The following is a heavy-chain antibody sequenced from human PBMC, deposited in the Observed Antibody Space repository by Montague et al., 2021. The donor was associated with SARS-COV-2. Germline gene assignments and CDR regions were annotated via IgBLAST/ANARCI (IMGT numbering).Heavy chain of an antibody. Sequence: CAISGDSVSSNSAAWNWIRRSPSRGLEWLGRTYYRSKWYNDYAASVKSRITINPDTSKNQFSLQLNSVTPEDTAVYYCARGLWFGELLSLYYYYGMDVWGQGTTVTVSS. CDR1: GDSVSSNSAA. CDR2: TYYRSKWYN. D-gene: IGHD3-10*01. CDR3: ARGLWFGELLSLYYYYGMDV. V-gene: IGHV6-1*01. J-gene: IGHJ6*02.